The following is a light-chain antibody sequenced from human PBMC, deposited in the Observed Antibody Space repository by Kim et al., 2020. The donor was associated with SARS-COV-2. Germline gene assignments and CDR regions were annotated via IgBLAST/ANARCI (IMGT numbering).Light chain of an antibody. J-gene: IGKJ1*01. Sequence: SLSPAETAALSCRASQSVSSSIAWYQQKPGQAPRLLIYDTSKRASGIPARFSGSGSGTDFTLIISRLEPEDFAVYYCQQRSSSWTFGQGTKVDIK. V-gene: IGKV3-11*01. CDR1: QSVSSS. CDR3: QQRSSSWT. CDR2: DTS.